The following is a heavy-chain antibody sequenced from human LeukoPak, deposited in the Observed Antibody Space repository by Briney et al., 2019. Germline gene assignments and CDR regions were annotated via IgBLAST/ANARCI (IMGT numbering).Heavy chain of an antibody. CDR1: GGSITSSKSL. Sequence: SQTLSLTCAVSGGSITSSKSLWGWIRQLPGTGTERFARISHSRSTDHKPSLNRRLTISVDTSKNHFPLKLPSVTAAKAAVYYWAGPGVMVLVNQFEFWGQGSPVTVPS. D-gene: IGHD2-8*01. J-gene: IGHJ4*01. CDR3: AGPGVMVLVNQFEF. CDR2: ISHSRST. V-gene: IGHV4-39*06.